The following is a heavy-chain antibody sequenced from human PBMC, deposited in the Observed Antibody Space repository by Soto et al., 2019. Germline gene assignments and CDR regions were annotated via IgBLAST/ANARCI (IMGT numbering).Heavy chain of an antibody. V-gene: IGHV3-23*01. CDR2: ISGSGDRT. Sequence: GGSLRLTCESCGVTFGNYAMTWVRPAPGKGLEWVSTISGSGDRTYYADSVTGRFTISRDNSKNTLYLQMHSLGVEDTAVYFCAKDTVAIRSFYFDSWAQGTLVTVSS. D-gene: IGHD2-21*01. CDR1: GVTFGNYA. J-gene: IGHJ4*02. CDR3: AKDTVAIRSFYFDS.